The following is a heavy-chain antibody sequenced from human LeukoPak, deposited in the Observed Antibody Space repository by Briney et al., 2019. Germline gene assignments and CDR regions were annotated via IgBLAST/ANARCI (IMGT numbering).Heavy chain of an antibody. D-gene: IGHD3-22*01. CDR1: GFTFSSYA. CDR3: ARDLRDYDSSGYLDY. V-gene: IGHV3-30*04. Sequence: GGSLRLSCAASGFTFSSYAMHWVRQAPGKGLEWVAVISYEGSNKYYADSVKGRFTISRDNSKNTLYLQMNSLRAGDTAVYYCARDLRDYDSSGYLDYWGQGTLVTVSS. J-gene: IGHJ4*02. CDR2: ISYEGSNK.